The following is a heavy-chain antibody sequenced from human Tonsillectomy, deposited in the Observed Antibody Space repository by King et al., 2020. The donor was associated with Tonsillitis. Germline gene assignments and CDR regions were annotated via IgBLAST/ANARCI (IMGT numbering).Heavy chain of an antibody. V-gene: IGHV3-21*06. CDR1: GFIFSDYD. CDR2: ISSASNYK. Sequence: VQLVESGGGLVKPGGSLRLSCATSGFIFSDYDMNWVRQAPGKGLEWVSSISSASNYKYHADSVKGRFTISRDNAKSSLYLQMSSLRAEDTAVYYCAKDKGAGYYDSRRGAFDLWGQGTMVIVSS. D-gene: IGHD3-22*01. J-gene: IGHJ3*01. CDR3: AKDKGAGYYDSRRGAFDL.